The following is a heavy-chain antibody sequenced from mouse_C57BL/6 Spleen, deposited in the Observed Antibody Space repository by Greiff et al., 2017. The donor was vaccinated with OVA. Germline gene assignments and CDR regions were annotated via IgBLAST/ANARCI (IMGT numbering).Heavy chain of an antibody. J-gene: IGHJ2*01. D-gene: IGHD4-1*01. CDR2: IYPGSGNT. CDR1: GYTFTDYY. CDR3: ARSWGHFDY. Sequence: QVQLQQSGAELVRPGASVKLSCKASGYTFTDYYINWVKQRPGQGLEWIARIYPGSGNTYYNEKFKGKATLTAEKSSSTAYMQLSSLTSEDSAVYFCARSWGHFDYWGQGTTLTVSS. V-gene: IGHV1-76*01.